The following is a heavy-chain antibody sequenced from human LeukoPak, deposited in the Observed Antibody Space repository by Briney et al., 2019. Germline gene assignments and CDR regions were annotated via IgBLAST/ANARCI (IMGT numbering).Heavy chain of an antibody. J-gene: IGHJ1*01. CDR3: ARDLNDAFWRGYHQSFQP. CDR2: INAYDGNT. D-gene: IGHD3-3*01. Sequence: GASPKVSCRPSGYTFTHEGISWVPHEPGKGLEWMKWINAYDGNTNYAQKPQGRVTMTTDTSTSTAYMELRSLRSDDTAVYNSARDLNDAFWRGYHQSFQPWGQGTLVTVSS. CDR1: GYTFTHEG. V-gene: IGHV1-18*01.